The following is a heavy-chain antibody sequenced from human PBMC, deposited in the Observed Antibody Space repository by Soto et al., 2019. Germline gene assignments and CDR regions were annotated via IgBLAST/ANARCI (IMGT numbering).Heavy chain of an antibody. J-gene: IGHJ4*02. Sequence: ASVKVSCKASGGTFSSYAISWVRQAPGQGLEWMGGIIPIFGTANYAQKFQGRVTITADESTSTAYMELSSLRSEDTAVYYCATDAVAGISDYWGQGTLVTVSS. CDR3: ATDAVAGISDY. CDR1: GGTFSSYA. V-gene: IGHV1-69*13. D-gene: IGHD6-19*01. CDR2: IIPIFGTA.